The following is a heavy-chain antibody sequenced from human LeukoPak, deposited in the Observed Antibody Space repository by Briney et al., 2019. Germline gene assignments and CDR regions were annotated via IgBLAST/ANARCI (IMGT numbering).Heavy chain of an antibody. D-gene: IGHD1-26*01. CDR1: GGSFSGYY. CDR3: ARMSVGKIYSFDY. V-gene: IGHV4-34*01. J-gene: IGHJ4*02. CDR2: INHSGST. Sequence: SETLSLTCAVYGGSFSGYYWNWIRQPSGKGLEWSGEINHSGSTNYNPSLKSRVTISVDTSKNQFSLKLSSVTAADTAVYYCARMSVGKIYSFDYWGQGTLVTVSS.